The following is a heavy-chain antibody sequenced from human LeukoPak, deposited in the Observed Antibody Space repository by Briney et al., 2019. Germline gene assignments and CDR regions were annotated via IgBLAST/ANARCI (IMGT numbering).Heavy chain of an antibody. D-gene: IGHD2-2*02. CDR1: GYTLTELS. CDR3: ATVGYCSSTSCYIDWFDP. CDR2: FDPEDGET. J-gene: IGHJ5*02. Sequence: ASVKVSCKVSGYTLTELSMHWVRQAPGKGLEWMGGFDPEDGETIYAQKFQGRVTMTEDTSTDTAYMELSSLRSEDTAVYYCATVGYCSSTSCYIDWFDPWGQGTLVTVSS. V-gene: IGHV1-24*01.